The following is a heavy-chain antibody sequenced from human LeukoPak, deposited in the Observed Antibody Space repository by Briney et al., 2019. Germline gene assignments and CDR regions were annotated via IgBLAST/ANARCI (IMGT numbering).Heavy chain of an antibody. D-gene: IGHD3-3*01. Sequence: SETLFLTCTVSGGSISSYYWSWIRQPPGKGLEWIGYIYYSGSTNYNPSLKSRVTISVDTSKNQFSLKLSSVTAADTAVYYCARHGSYYDFWSGHFDYWGQGTLVTVSS. CDR3: ARHGSYYDFWSGHFDY. CDR1: GGSISSYY. J-gene: IGHJ4*02. V-gene: IGHV4-59*08. CDR2: IYYSGST.